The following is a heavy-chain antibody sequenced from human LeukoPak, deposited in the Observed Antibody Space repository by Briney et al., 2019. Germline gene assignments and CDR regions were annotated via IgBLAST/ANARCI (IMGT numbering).Heavy chain of an antibody. D-gene: IGHD2-21*01. Sequence: GGSLRLSCAASGFTFSNYWMHWVRQAPGKGLVWVSRIKSDGSSTNYADSVKGRFTISRDNAKNTLYLQMNSLRAEDTAMYYCTRILVGGNQAFDIWGQGTMATVSS. CDR2: IKSDGSST. J-gene: IGHJ3*02. V-gene: IGHV3-74*01. CDR3: TRILVGGNQAFDI. CDR1: GFTFSNYW.